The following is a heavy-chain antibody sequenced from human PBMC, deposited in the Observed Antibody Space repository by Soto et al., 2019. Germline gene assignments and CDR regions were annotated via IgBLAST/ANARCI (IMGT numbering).Heavy chain of an antibody. J-gene: IGHJ4*02. V-gene: IGHV5-10-1*01. CDR2: IDPSDSYT. Sequence: SLKISCKGSGYSFTSYWISWVRQMPGKGLEWMGRIDPSDSYTNYSPSFQGHVTISADKSISTAYLQWSSLKASDTAMYYCARKDTAYYYDSSGYYSVWGQGTLVTVSS. D-gene: IGHD3-22*01. CDR3: ARKDTAYYYDSSGYYSV. CDR1: GYSFTSYW.